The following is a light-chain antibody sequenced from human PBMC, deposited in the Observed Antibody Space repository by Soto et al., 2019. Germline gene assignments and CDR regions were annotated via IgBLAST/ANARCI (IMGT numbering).Light chain of an antibody. Sequence: DIQMTQSPSSLSASVGDRVTITCRPSQTIRSYLNWYQQKPGKAPKLLIFGASSLQSGVPSRFSGSGSGTDFTLTITSLQPEDFATYICQQSYSSPWTFGQGTKVEVK. V-gene: IGKV1-39*01. CDR1: QTIRSY. J-gene: IGKJ1*01. CDR3: QQSYSSPWT. CDR2: GAS.